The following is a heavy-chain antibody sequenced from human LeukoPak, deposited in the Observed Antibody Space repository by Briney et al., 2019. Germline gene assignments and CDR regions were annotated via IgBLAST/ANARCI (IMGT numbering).Heavy chain of an antibody. Sequence: SETLSLTCTVSGGSISSSSYYWSWIRQPPGKGLEWIGYIYYSGSTYYNPSLKSRVTISVDTSKNQFSLKLSSVTAADTAVYYCARDANGDYDYWGQGTLVTVSS. CDR1: GGSISSSSYY. D-gene: IGHD4-17*01. J-gene: IGHJ4*02. CDR3: ARDANGDYDY. CDR2: IYYSGST. V-gene: IGHV4-30-4*08.